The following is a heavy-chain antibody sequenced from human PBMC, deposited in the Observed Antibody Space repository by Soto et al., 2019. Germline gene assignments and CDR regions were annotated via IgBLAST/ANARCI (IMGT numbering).Heavy chain of an antibody. J-gene: IGHJ3*02. CDR1: ASSFTSSA. D-gene: IGHD4-17*01. Sequence: XCLSFSATASSFTSSAMSFIRQAQGKGLGWFSVFSVSGTGKYYADSVKGQFPIPRNNSKNTLYLQMTSLRLGDRAVYYCAKADFTTLTTPGDASDIWGQGTLVTV. CDR3: AKADFTTLTTPGDASDI. CDR2: FSVSGTGK. V-gene: IGHV3-23*01.